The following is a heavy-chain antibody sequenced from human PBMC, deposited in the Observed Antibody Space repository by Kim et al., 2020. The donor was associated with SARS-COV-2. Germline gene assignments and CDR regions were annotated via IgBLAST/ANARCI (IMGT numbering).Heavy chain of an antibody. CDR3: ARGIRGYGSGSYSPKYYYYDGMDV. J-gene: IGHJ6*02. Sequence: SETLSLTCAVYGGSFSGYYWSWIRQPPGKGLEWIGEINHSGSTNYNPSLKSRVTISVDTSKNQFSLKLSSVTAADTAVYYCARGIRGYGSGSYSPKYYYYDGMDVWGQGTTVTVSS. CDR2: INHSGST. D-gene: IGHD3-10*01. V-gene: IGHV4-34*01. CDR1: GGSFSGYY.